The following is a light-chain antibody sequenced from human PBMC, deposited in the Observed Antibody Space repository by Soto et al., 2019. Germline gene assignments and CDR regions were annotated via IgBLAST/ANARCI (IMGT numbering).Light chain of an antibody. CDR1: QSVSSY. Sequence: EIVLTQSPATLSLSPGERATLSCRASQSVSSYLAWYQQKPGQAPRLLIYDASNRATGIPARFSGSGSGTDFPLTISSLEPDDFAVYYCQKRSDWPSTFGGGTKVQIK. CDR2: DAS. V-gene: IGKV3-11*01. J-gene: IGKJ4*01. CDR3: QKRSDWPST.